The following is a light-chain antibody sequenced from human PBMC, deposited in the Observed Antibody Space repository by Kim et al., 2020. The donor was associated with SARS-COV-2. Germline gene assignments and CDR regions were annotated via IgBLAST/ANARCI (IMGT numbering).Light chain of an antibody. V-gene: IGLV3-19*01. CDR1: SLRSYS. CDR2: GKN. CDR3: NSRDTGGHHLV. J-gene: IGLJ2*01. Sequence: LGQTVRITCQGDSLRSYSARWYQQKPGQAPVLVIYGKNNRPSGISDRFSGSSSGNTASLTITGAQAEDEADYFCNSRDTGGHHLVFGGGTQLTVL.